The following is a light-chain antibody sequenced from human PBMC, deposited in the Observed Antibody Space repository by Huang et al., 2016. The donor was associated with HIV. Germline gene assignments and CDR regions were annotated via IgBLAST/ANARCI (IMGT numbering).Light chain of an antibody. J-gene: IGKJ1*01. Sequence: DIVMTPSPDSLAVSLGERATINCKSSQSLLYSSNNKNYLAWYQQKPGQPPKLLIYWASTRESGVPDRFSGSGSETDFTLTISSLQAEDVAVYYCHQYYATGTFGQGTKVEI. V-gene: IGKV4-1*01. CDR1: QSLLYSSNNKNY. CDR2: WAS. CDR3: HQYYATGT.